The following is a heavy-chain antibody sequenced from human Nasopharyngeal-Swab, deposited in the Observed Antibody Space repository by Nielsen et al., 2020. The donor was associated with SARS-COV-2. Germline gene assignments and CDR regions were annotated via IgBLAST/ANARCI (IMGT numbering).Heavy chain of an antibody. V-gene: IGHV4-39*07. J-gene: IGHJ6*02. Sequence: WIRQPPGKGLEWIGSIYYSGSTYYNPSLKSRVTISVDTSKNQFSLKLSSVTAADTAVYYCASGGVNANTIFGVVIPPLWYYYGMDVWGQGTTVTV. D-gene: IGHD3-3*01. CDR3: ASGGVNANTIFGVVIPPLWYYYGMDV. CDR2: IYYSGST.